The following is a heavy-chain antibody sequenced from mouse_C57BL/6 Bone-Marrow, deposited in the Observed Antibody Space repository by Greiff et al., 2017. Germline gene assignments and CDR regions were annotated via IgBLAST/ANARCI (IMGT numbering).Heavy chain of an antibody. CDR2: IYPRSGNT. J-gene: IGHJ2*01. CDR1: GFTFTSYG. Sequence: VQLLESGAELARPGASVKLSCTASGFTFTSYGISWVKQRTGQGLEWIGEIYPRSGNTYYNEKFKGKATVTADKSSSTAYMELRSLTSEDSAAYICASPYCYGSRGNYWGQGTTLTVSA. D-gene: IGHD1-1*01. CDR3: ASPYCYGSRGNY. V-gene: IGHV1-81*01.